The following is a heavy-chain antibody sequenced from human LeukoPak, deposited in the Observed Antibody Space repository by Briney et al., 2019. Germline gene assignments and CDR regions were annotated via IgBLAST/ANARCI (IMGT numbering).Heavy chain of an antibody. V-gene: IGHV3-30*04. CDR1: GFTFSISA. J-gene: IGHJ4*02. D-gene: IGHD1-20*01. Sequence: GTSLRLSCAASGFTFSISAMHWVRQAPGKGLEWVAVISFDGSNKYYADSVKGRLTVSRDNSKSTLFLQMSTLRAEDTAVYYCATLTGTTGSDDYWGQGTLVTVSS. CDR3: ATLTGTTGSDDY. CDR2: ISFDGSNK.